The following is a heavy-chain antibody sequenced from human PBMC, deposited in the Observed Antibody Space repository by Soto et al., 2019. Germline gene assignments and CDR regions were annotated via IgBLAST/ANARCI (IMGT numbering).Heavy chain of an antibody. J-gene: IGHJ4*02. CDR1: GFTFSSHW. CDR2: INSDGSST. CDR3: ARGGLYFDS. V-gene: IGHV3-74*01. Sequence: AGGSLRLSCAASGFTFSSHWMHWVRQTPGKGLVWVSRINSDGSSTYYADSVTGRFTISRDNAKNTLYLQMNSLRAEDTAVYYCARGGLYFDSWGQGTLVTVSS.